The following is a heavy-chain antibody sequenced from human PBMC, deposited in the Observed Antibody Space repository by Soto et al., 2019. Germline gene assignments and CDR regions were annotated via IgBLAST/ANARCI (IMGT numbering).Heavy chain of an antibody. CDR1: GFTLSDYY. CDR2: ISSSGSTI. Sequence: PGGSLRLSCAASGFTLSDYYMSWIRQAPGKGLEWVSYISSSGSTIYYADSVKGRFTISRDNAKNSLYLQMNSLRAEDTAVYYCARGSVLMVYAIDYWGQGTLVTVSS. D-gene: IGHD2-8*01. J-gene: IGHJ4*02. CDR3: ARGSVLMVYAIDY. V-gene: IGHV3-11*01.